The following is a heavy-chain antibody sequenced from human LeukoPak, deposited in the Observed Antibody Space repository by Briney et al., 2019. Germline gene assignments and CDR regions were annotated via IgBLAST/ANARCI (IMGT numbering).Heavy chain of an antibody. Sequence: ASVKVSCKTSGYIFTGHYIHWVRQAPGQGLEWMGWINPNSGETHYVQKFQGWVTMTSDTSISTAYLELYRLRFDDTAFYYCTRDFSYSGYEAPFDNWGQGTLVTVSS. CDR1: GYIFTGHY. CDR3: TRDFSYSGYEAPFDN. CDR2: INPNSGET. D-gene: IGHD5-12*01. V-gene: IGHV1-2*04. J-gene: IGHJ4*02.